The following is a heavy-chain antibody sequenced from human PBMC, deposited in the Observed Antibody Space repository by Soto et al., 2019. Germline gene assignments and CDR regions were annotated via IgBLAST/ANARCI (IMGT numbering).Heavy chain of an antibody. Sequence: SETLSLTCAVYGGSFSGYYWSWIRQPPGKGLEWIGEINHSGSTNYNPSLKSRVTISVDTSKNQFSLKLSSVTAADTAVYYCAKVGGKWAVACLQDAFDIWGQGTMVTVSS. CDR1: GGSFSGYY. J-gene: IGHJ3*02. D-gene: IGHD6-19*01. CDR3: AKVGGKWAVACLQDAFDI. CDR2: INHSGST. V-gene: IGHV4-34*01.